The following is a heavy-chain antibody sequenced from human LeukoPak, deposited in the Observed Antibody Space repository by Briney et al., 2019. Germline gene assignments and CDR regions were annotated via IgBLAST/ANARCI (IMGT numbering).Heavy chain of an antibody. CDR2: IYYSGST. D-gene: IGHD1-26*01. CDR3: ARYSGSYPHDAFDI. J-gene: IGHJ3*02. CDR1: GGSISSYY. V-gene: IGHV4-59*01. Sequence: PSETLSLTCTVPGGSISSYYWSSIRQPPGKGLEWIGYIYYSGSTSYTPSLKSRVTISVDTSKNHFSLKLSSATAADTAVYYCARYSGSYPHDAFDIWGQGTMVTVSS.